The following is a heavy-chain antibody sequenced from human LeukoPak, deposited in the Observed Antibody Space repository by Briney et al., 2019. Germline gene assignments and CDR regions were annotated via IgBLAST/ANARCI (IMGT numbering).Heavy chain of an antibody. CDR3: ARHGPNYGSGSSLNWFDP. D-gene: IGHD3-10*01. CDR1: GGSISSSSYY. J-gene: IGHJ5*02. V-gene: IGHV4-39*01. CDR2: IYYSGST. Sequence: TSETLSLTCTVSGGSISSSSYYWGWIGQPPGKGLEWIGSIYYSGSTYYNPSLKSRVTISVDTSKNQFSLKLSSVTAADTAVYYCARHGPNYGSGSSLNWFDPWGQGTLVTVSS.